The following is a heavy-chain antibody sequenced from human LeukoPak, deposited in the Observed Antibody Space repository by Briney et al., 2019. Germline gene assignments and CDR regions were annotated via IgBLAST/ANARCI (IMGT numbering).Heavy chain of an antibody. V-gene: IGHV3-30-3*01. CDR3: ARDRWSSIAARSFDY. D-gene: IGHD6-6*01. J-gene: IGHJ4*02. Sequence: GGSLRLSCAASGFTFSSYAMHWVRQAPGKGLEWVAVISYDGSNKYYADSVKGRFTISRDNSKNTLYLQMNSLRAEDTAVYYCARDRWSSIAARSFDYWGQGTLVTVSS. CDR2: ISYDGSNK. CDR1: GFTFSSYA.